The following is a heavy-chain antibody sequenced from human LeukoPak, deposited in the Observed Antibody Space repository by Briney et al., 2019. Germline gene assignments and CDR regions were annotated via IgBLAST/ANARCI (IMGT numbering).Heavy chain of an antibody. J-gene: IGHJ4*02. CDR3: TRAAAAGYYLYYFDY. D-gene: IGHD6-13*01. V-gene: IGHV3-73*01. CDR1: GFTFSGSA. Sequence: GGSLRLSCAASGFTFSGSAMHWVRQASGKGLEWVGRIRSKANSYATAYAASVKGRFTISRDDSKNTAYLQMNSLKTEDTAVYYCTRAAAAGYYLYYFDYWGQGTLVTVSS. CDR2: IRSKANSYAT.